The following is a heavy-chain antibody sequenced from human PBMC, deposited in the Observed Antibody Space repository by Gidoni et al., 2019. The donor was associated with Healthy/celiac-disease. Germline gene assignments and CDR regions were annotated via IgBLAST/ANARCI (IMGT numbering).Heavy chain of an antibody. Sequence: EVQLVESGGGLVQPGRSLRLSCAASGFHFDDYAMHWVRQAPGKGLEWVSGISWNSGSIGYADSVKGRFTISRDNAKNSLYLQMNSLRAEDTALYYCARAVLRYFDGILGYWGQGTLVTVSS. V-gene: IGHV3-9*01. CDR3: ARAVLRYFDGILGY. D-gene: IGHD3-9*01. CDR2: ISWNSGSI. CDR1: GFHFDDYA. J-gene: IGHJ4*02.